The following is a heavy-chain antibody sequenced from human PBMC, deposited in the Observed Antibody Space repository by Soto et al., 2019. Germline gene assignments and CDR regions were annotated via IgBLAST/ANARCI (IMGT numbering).Heavy chain of an antibody. V-gene: IGHV4-59*08. CDR3: ASGYISSLYYFDC. J-gene: IGHJ4*02. Sequence: SETLSLTCTVSGGSISSFYWSWIRQPPGKGLEWIGYVYYSGSTNYNPSLKSRVTMSVDTSKSQFSLKLSSVTAADTAVYYCASGYISSLYYFDCWGRGTLVTV. D-gene: IGHD1-1*01. CDR1: GGSISSFY. CDR2: VYYSGST.